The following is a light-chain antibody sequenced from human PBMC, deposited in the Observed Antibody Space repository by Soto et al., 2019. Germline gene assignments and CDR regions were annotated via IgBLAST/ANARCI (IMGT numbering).Light chain of an antibody. CDR2: DVT. Sequence: QSVLTQPRSVSGSPGQSVTISCTGTSSDVGGYNYVSWYQQHPGKAPKLMIYDVTKRPSGVPDRFSGSKSGNTASLTISGLQAEDEADYYCCSYADSDTYVFGTGTQVTVL. CDR1: SSDVGGYNY. J-gene: IGLJ1*01. CDR3: CSYADSDTYV. V-gene: IGLV2-11*01.